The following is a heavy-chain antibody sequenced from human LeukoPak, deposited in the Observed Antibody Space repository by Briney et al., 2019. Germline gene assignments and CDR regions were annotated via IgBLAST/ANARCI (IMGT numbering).Heavy chain of an antibody. CDR2: IYYSGST. CDR1: GGSISSYY. V-gene: IGHV4-59*08. Sequence: SETLSLTCTVSGGSISSYYWSWIRQPPGKGLEWIGYIYYSGSTNYNPSLKSRVTISVDTSKNQFSLKLSSVTAADTTVYYCARSPDCGGGSCYSTSYFDLWGRGTLVTVSS. J-gene: IGHJ2*01. D-gene: IGHD2-15*01. CDR3: ARSPDCGGGSCYSTSYFDL.